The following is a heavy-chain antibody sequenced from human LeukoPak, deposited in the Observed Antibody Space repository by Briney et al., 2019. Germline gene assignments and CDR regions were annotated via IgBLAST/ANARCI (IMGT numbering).Heavy chain of an antibody. Sequence: GGSLRLSCEASGFTVSTHWMHWVRQAPGKGLVWVSLIRIDGSDTDYADSVRGRFTTSRDNAKNGVYLQMDSLRVEDTAIYYCARDRGEGTPLDPWGQGTLVTVSS. CDR2: IRIDGSDT. V-gene: IGHV3-74*01. J-gene: IGHJ5*02. CDR3: ARDRGEGTPLDP. CDR1: GFTVSTHW.